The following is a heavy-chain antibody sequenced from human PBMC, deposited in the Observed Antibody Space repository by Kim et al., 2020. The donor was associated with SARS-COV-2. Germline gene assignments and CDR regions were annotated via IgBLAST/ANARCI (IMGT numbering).Heavy chain of an antibody. Sequence: PSLQSRVTISVDTSKNQFSLKLSSVTAADTAVYYCASLAVAARPTYYFDYWGQGTLVTVSS. V-gene: IGHV4-39*01. CDR3: ASLAVAARPTYYFDY. J-gene: IGHJ4*02. D-gene: IGHD6-6*01.